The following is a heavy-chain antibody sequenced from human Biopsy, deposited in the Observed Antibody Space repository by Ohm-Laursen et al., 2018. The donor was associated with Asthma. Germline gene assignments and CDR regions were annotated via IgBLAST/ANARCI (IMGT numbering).Heavy chain of an antibody. V-gene: IGHV3-53*01. CDR2: IYSGGTS. D-gene: IGHD3-22*01. Sequence: SLRLSCAASGFAVSRDYMFWVRQAPGKGLEWVSVIYSGGTSHTADSVRGRFTISRDYSKNTLYLQMHSLRAEDTAVYYCARGDSSNWSHYYLDYWGQGTPVTVSS. CDR3: ARGDSSNWSHYYLDY. CDR1: GFAVSRDY. J-gene: IGHJ4*02.